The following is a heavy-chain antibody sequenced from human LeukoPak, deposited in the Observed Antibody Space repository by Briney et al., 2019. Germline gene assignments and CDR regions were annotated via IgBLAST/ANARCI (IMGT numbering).Heavy chain of an antibody. CDR3: AKGRDGRMATPYDY. V-gene: IGHV3-9*01. J-gene: IGHJ4*02. CDR1: GFTFDGYA. D-gene: IGHD5-24*01. Sequence: GGSLRLSCAASGFTFDGYAMHWVRQASGKGLEWVSGISWNSGSIGYADSAKGRFTISRDNAKNSLYLQMNSLRAEDTALYYCAKGRDGRMATPYDYWGQGTLVTVSS. CDR2: ISWNSGSI.